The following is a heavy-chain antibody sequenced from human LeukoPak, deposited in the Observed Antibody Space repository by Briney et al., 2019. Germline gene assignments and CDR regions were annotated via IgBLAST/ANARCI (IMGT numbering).Heavy chain of an antibody. Sequence: GASVKVSCKASGYTFTSYGISWVGQAPGQGLEWMGWISAYNGNTNYAQKLQGRVTMTTGTSTSTAYMELRSLRSDDTAVYYCATQYSSGWYMDYWGQGTLVTVSS. V-gene: IGHV1-18*01. J-gene: IGHJ4*02. CDR1: GYTFTSYG. CDR2: ISAYNGNT. CDR3: ATQYSSGWYMDY. D-gene: IGHD6-19*01.